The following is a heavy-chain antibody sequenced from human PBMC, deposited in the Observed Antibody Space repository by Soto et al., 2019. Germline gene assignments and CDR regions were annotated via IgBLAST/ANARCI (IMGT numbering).Heavy chain of an antibody. CDR1: GYTFTTYG. CDR3: AKDPRLTPYSSRGGGLDP. Sequence: QVQLVQSGTEVKKPGASVKVSCKASGYTFTTYGISWVRQAPGQGLEWMGWISADDGETSYAQKFQDRVTITTDTNTPTAYMEPRSLKSDDTAVYYCAKDPRLTPYSSRGGGLDPWGQGTLVTVSS. V-gene: IGHV1-18*01. J-gene: IGHJ5*02. D-gene: IGHD6-13*01. CDR2: ISADDGET.